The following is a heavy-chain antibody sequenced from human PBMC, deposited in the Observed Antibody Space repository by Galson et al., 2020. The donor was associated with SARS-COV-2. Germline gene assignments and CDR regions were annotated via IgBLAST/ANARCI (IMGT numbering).Heavy chain of an antibody. J-gene: IGHJ4*02. D-gene: IGHD7-27*01. CDR2: IHYTGGT. V-gene: IGHV4-59*01. CDR1: GGSFSSYS. CDR3: ARVPSNWGSTRYFDD. Sequence: SESLSLTCTVSGGSFSSYSWSWIRQPPGKGLEWIGYIHYTGGTNFNPSLKSRVTMSVEVSKNQFPMKVTTVSAADAAVYDCARVPSNWGSTRYFDDWGQGTLVTVSS.